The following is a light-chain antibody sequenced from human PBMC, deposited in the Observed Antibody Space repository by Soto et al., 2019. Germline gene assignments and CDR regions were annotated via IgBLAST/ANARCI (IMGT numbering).Light chain of an antibody. CDR3: QQSYSSPPT. V-gene: IGKV1-5*01. J-gene: IGKJ1*01. CDR1: QSISSW. CDR2: DAS. Sequence: DIQMTQSPCKLSASXVDRVTITXXASQSISSWLAWYQQKPGKAPKLLIYDASSLESGVPSRFSGSRSGPDFTLTISSLQPEDFATYYCQQSYSSPPTFGQGTKVDNK.